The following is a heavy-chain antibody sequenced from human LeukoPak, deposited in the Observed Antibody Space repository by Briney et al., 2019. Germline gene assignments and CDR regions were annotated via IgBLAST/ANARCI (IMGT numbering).Heavy chain of an antibody. J-gene: IGHJ3*02. Sequence: PGGSLRLSCAASQFTVSSNFMAWVRQAPGKGLEWGSVIYISCSTYYADSVKGRFSISRDNSKNTSYLQMNSLRVEDTAVYCCARWPMVRGGLAAFDIWGQGTMVTVSS. CDR3: ARWPMVRGGLAAFDI. CDR2: IYISCST. CDR1: QFTVSSNF. V-gene: IGHV3-53*01. D-gene: IGHD3-10*01.